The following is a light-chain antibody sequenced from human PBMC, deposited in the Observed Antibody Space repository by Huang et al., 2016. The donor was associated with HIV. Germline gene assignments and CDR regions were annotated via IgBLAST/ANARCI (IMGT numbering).Light chain of an antibody. CDR3: QQSSSPPPT. V-gene: IGKV1-39*01. CDR1: QSVTKY. J-gene: IGKJ3*01. Sequence: DIQMTQSPSSLSASVGDRVTITCRATQSVTKYLNWYQQKPGKAPKLLIYGASSLQPGVPSRFSGSGSGTDFTLTISSLQPEDFATYYCQQSSSPPPTFGPGTKVDIK. CDR2: GAS.